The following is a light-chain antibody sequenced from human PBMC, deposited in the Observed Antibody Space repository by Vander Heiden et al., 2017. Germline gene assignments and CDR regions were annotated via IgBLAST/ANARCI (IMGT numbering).Light chain of an antibody. V-gene: IGKV1-5*03. CDR2: KTS. CDR1: QRISSW. CDR3: QQEYGFSPT. J-gene: IGKJ1*01. Sequence: DIQMTQSPSTLSASVGDRVTISCRASQRISSWLAWYQQRPGKAPKLLIYKTSTLEGAIPSRFSGSGSGTEFTLTITGLQRDDFATYYCQQEYGFSPTFGQGTTVAIK.